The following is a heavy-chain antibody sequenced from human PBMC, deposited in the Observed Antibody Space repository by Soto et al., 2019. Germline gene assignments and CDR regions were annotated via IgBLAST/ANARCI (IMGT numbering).Heavy chain of an antibody. CDR1: GGSISSYY. D-gene: IGHD3-10*01. CDR2: IYYSGST. Sequence: ASETLSLTCTVSGGSISSYYWSWIRQPPGKGLEWIGYIYYSGSTNYNPSLKSRVTISVDTSKNQFSLKLSSVTAADTAVYYCARDRGRLSFYSGFDPWGQGTLVTVSS. CDR3: ARDRGRLSFYSGFDP. V-gene: IGHV4-59*01. J-gene: IGHJ5*02.